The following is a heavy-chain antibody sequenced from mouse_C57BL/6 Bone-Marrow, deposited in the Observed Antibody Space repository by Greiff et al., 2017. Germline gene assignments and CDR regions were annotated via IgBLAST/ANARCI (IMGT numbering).Heavy chain of an antibody. V-gene: IGHV2-2*01. CDR2: IWSGGST. D-gene: IGHD2-1*01. Sequence: QVQLKQSGPGLVQPSQSLSITCTVSGFSLTSYGVHWVRQSPGKGLEWLGVIWSGGSTDYNAAFIYRLSISKDNSKSQVFFKMNSLQADDTAIYYCATYGNQRYFDVWGTGTTVTVSS. CDR1: GFSLTSYG. CDR3: ATYGNQRYFDV. J-gene: IGHJ1*03.